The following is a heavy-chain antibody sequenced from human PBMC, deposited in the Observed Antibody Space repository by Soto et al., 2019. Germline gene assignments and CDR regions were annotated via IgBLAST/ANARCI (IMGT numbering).Heavy chain of an antibody. CDR1: GFTFSIYA. J-gene: IGHJ2*01. V-gene: IGHV3-23*01. CDR2: ISGSGGST. CDR3: ARRTVGWYFEL. Sequence: EVQLLESGGGLVQPGGSLRLSCAASGFTFSIYAMNWVRQAPGKGLEWVSVISGSGGSTYYADSVKGRFTISRDNSTNTLYLQMNSLSAEDTAVYYCARRTVGWYFELWGRGTLVTVSS. D-gene: IGHD4-17*01.